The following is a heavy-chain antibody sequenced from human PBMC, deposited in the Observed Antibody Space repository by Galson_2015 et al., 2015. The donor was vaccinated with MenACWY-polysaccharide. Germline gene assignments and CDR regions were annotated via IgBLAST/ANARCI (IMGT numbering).Heavy chain of an antibody. CDR2: TGSTGTI. J-gene: IGHJ4*02. CDR3: ARSYHRGGDN. V-gene: IGHV3-48*04. CDR1: GFTFSSYA. D-gene: IGHD3-10*01. Sequence: SLRLSCAASGFTFSSYAMSWVRQAPGKGLEWVSYTGSTGTIYYVDSVKGRFTISRDNAKNSLYLQMNSLRAEDTAVYYCARSYHRGGDNWGQGTLVTVSS.